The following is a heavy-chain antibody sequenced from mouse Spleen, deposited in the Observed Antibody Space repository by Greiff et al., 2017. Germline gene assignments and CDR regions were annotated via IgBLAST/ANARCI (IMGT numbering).Heavy chain of an antibody. Sequence: QVQLQQPGAELVMPGASVKLSCKASGYTFTSYWMHWVKQRPGQGLEWIGVIDPSDSYTNYNQKFKGKATLTVDTSSSTAYMQLSSLTSEDSAVYYCARGDGPSWGQGTSVTVSS. J-gene: IGHJ4*01. CDR2: IDPSDSYT. V-gene: IGHV1-59*01. CDR1: GYTFTSYW. D-gene: IGHD2-3*01. CDR3: ARGDGPS.